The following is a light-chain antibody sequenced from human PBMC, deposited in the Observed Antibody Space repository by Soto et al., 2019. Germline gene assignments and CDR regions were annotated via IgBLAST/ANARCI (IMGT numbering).Light chain of an antibody. Sequence: QSVLTQPPSASGSPGQSVTISCTGTSSDVGGYNYVSWYQQDPGRAPKLMIYEDTKRPSGVPDRFSGSKSGNTASLTVSGLQAEDEADYYCSSGAASNNFYFVFGGGTKLTVL. J-gene: IGLJ3*02. CDR2: EDT. CDR1: SSDVGGYNY. V-gene: IGLV2-8*01. CDR3: SSGAASNNFYFV.